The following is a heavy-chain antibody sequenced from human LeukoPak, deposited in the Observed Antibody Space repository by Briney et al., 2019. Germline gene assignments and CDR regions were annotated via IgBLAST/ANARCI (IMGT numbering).Heavy chain of an antibody. CDR2: INPSGGST. D-gene: IGHD3-9*01. CDR1: GYTLTIYY. J-gene: IGHJ4*02. CDR3: ARGTLRYFDF. V-gene: IGHV1-46*01. Sequence: GASVTVSCKASGYTLTIYYMHWVRQAPGQGPEWMGVINPSGGSTTSYAQKIQGRVTMTRDTSMSTVTMELSSLRSEDTAVYYCARGTLRYFDFWGQGTLVTVSS.